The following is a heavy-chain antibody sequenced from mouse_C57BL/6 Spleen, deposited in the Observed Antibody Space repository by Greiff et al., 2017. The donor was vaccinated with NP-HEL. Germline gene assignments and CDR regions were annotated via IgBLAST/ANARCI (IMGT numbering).Heavy chain of an antibody. Sequence: EVKLMESGGGLVQPKGSLKLSCAASGFSFNTYAMNWVRQAPGKGLEWVARIRSKSNNYATYYADSVKDRFTISRDDSESMLYLQMNNLKTEDTAMYYCVRRGRDDAMDYWGQGTSVTVSS. CDR2: IRSKSNNYAT. CDR3: VRRGRDDAMDY. J-gene: IGHJ4*01. D-gene: IGHD3-3*01. CDR1: GFSFNTYA. V-gene: IGHV10-1*01.